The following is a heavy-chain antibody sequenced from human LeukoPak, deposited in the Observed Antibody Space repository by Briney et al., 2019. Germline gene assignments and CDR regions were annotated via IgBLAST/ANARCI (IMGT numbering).Heavy chain of an antibody. CDR3: ATGTHYDLLPF. CDR1: GYSLTELS. J-gene: IGHJ4*02. D-gene: IGHD3-9*01. Sequence: ASVTVSFKVSGYSLTELSTHWVRQAPGKGLEWMGGFDPGSGEIIYEQKFQDRVTMTEDTSTDTAYMELSSLRSEDTALYYCATGTHYDLLPFWGQGTLVTVSS. CDR2: FDPGSGEI. V-gene: IGHV1-24*01.